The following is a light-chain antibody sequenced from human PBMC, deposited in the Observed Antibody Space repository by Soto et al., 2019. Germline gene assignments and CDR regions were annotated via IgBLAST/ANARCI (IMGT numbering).Light chain of an antibody. CDR1: QSVSSTY. CDR3: HQYASSPWT. V-gene: IGKV3-20*01. Sequence: EIVLTQSPGTLSLSPGDRATLSCRASQSVSSTYLAWYQQKPGQAPRLLIYDASTRAAGIPDRFSGSGSGTDFTLTISRREAEDLAVYYCHQYASSPWTFGQGAKVEIK. J-gene: IGKJ1*01. CDR2: DAS.